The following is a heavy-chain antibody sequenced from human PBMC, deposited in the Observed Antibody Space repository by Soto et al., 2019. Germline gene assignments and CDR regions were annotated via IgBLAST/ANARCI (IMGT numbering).Heavy chain of an antibody. D-gene: IGHD2-21*01. CDR1: GGSFSGHF. V-gene: IGHV4-34*01. Sequence: SETLSLTCAVYGGSFSGHFWSWIRQPQGKGLEWIGEINHSGSTNFNSSLKSRVTISVDTSKNQFSLKVNSLTAADTAVYYCARGISLIVEVQRDAPDKYYFDSWGQVTVLTVSS. J-gene: IGHJ4*02. CDR3: ARGISLIVEVQRDAPDKYYFDS. CDR2: INHSGST.